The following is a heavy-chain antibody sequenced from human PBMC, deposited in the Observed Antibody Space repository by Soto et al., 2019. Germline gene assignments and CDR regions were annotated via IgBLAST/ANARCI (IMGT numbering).Heavy chain of an antibody. CDR2: INHSGST. CDR3: ARVRHSSSYWFDP. CDR1: GGSFSGYY. J-gene: IGHJ5*02. Sequence: SETLSLTCAVYGGSFSGYYWSWIRQPPGKGLEWIGEINHSGSTNYNPSLKSRVTISVDTSKNQFSLKLSSVTAADTAVYYCARVRHSSSYWFDPWGQGTLVTVSS. D-gene: IGHD6-13*01. V-gene: IGHV4-34*01.